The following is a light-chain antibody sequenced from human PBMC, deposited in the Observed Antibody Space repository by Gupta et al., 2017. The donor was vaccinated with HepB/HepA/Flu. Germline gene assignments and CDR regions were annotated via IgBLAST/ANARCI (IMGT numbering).Light chain of an antibody. CDR1: QSVLDRSNKRKY. CDR2: WAS. J-gene: IGKJ3*01. V-gene: IGKV4-1*01. CDR3: QQYYSIPLT. Sequence: DLVMTHSPESLAVSLGERVSINFKSSQSVLDRSNKRKYLEWYQQNAGQPPKLLIYWASTREIGFPDRFSGSGSETDFTLTITSLQAEDVAVYFCQQYYSIPLTFGPGTTVHLK.